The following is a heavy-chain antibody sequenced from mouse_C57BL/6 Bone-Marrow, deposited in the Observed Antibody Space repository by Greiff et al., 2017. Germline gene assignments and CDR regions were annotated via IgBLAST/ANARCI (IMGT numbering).Heavy chain of an antibody. CDR3: AYSSGYSLKAY. Sequence: QVQLQQSGAELARPGASVKLSCKASGYTFTSYGISWVKQRTGQGLEWIGEIYPRSGNTYYNEKFKGKATLTADKSSSTAYMELRSLTSEDSAVYFCAYSSGYSLKAYWGQGTLVTVSA. D-gene: IGHD3-2*02. CDR2: IYPRSGNT. V-gene: IGHV1-81*01. J-gene: IGHJ3*01. CDR1: GYTFTSYG.